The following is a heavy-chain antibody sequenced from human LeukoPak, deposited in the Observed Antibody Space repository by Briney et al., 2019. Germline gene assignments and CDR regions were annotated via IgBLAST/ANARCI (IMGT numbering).Heavy chain of an antibody. CDR3: ARTGYCSGGSCYHYYYYYMDV. D-gene: IGHD2-15*01. CDR2: IHYTGST. V-gene: IGHV4-59*08. CDR1: GGSISSYY. Sequence: PSETLSLTCTVSGGSISSYYWSWIRQSPGKGLECIGYIHYTGSTNYNPSLKSRVTISVETSKNQFSLKLSSVTAADTAVYYCARTGYCSGGSCYHYYYYYMDVWGKGTTVTISS. J-gene: IGHJ6*03.